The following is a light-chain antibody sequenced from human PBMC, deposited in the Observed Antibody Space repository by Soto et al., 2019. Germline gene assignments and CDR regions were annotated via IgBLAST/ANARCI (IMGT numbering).Light chain of an antibody. CDR1: QVISSH. V-gene: IGKV1-9*01. CDR3: QQLKSYPVT. CDR2: AAS. J-gene: IGKJ4*01. Sequence: DIQLTQSPPFLSASIGDRVTITCRASQVISSHLAWYQQKPGKAPKLLIYAASTLQGGVPSRFSGSGSGTEFTVTISSLQPEDFATYFCQQLKSYPVTFGGGTKVEIK.